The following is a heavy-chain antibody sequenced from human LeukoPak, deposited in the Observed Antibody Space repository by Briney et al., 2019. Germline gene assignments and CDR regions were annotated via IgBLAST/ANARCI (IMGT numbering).Heavy chain of an antibody. J-gene: IGHJ4*02. CDR1: GFTFSSYG. D-gene: IGHD6-19*01. V-gene: IGHV3-30*03. CDR2: ISYDGSNK. Sequence: PGGSLRLSCAASGFTFSSYGMHWVRQAPGKGLEWVAVISYDGSNKYYADSVKGRFTISRDNSKNTLYLQMNSLRAEDTAVYYCARESLSSGSFDYWGQGTLVTVSS. CDR3: ARESLSSGSFDY.